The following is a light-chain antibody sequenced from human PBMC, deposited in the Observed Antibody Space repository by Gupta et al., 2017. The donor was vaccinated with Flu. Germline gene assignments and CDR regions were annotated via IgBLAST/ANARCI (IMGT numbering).Light chain of an antibody. CDR2: EVN. J-gene: IGLJ1*01. CDR3: CSYGINDV. Sequence: SALTQPPSASGSPGPSVAISCTGTTRDIGGNNYVSWDQQHPGKAPKLMIYEVNKRPSGVPDRFSGSKSGNTASLTVSGLQAEDEADYYCCSYGINDVFGTGTKVTVL. CDR1: TRDIGGNNY. V-gene: IGLV2-8*01.